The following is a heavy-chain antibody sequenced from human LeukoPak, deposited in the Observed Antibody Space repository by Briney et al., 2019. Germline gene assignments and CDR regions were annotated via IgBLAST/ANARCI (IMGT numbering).Heavy chain of an antibody. CDR3: ARDKGSGEILTGSEYYFDY. CDR1: GYTFTSYD. CDR2: IIPIFGTA. J-gene: IGHJ4*02. Sequence: GASVKVSCKASGYTFTSYDISWVRQAPGQGLEWMGRIIPIFGTANYAQKFQGRVTITTDESTSTAYMELSSLRSEDTAVYYCARDKGSGEILTGSEYYFDYWGQGTLVTVSS. V-gene: IGHV1-69*05. D-gene: IGHD3-9*01.